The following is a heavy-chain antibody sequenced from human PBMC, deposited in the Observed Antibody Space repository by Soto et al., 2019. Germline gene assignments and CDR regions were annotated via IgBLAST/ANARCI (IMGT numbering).Heavy chain of an antibody. CDR1: GYTFTSYG. CDR3: ARDRPYSSSWDNWFDP. Sequence: ASVKVSCKASGYTFTSYGISWVRQAPGQGLEWMGWISAYNGNTNYAQKLQGRVTMTTDTSTSTAYMELRSLRSDDTAVYYCARDRPYSSSWDNWFDPWGQGTLVTVSS. D-gene: IGHD6-13*01. CDR2: ISAYNGNT. V-gene: IGHV1-18*01. J-gene: IGHJ5*02.